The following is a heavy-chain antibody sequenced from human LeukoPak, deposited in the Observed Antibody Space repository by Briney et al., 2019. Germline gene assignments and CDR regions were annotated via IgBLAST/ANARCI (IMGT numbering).Heavy chain of an antibody. V-gene: IGHV4-34*01. D-gene: IGHD6-19*01. CDR1: GGSFSGYY. J-gene: IGHJ4*02. Sequence: PSETLSLTCAVYGGSFSGYYWSWIRQPPGKGLEWIGEINHSGSTNYNPSLKSRVTISVDTSKNQFSLKLSSVAAADTAVYYCAGGASGWVSYWGQGTLVTVSS. CDR3: AGGASGWVSY. CDR2: INHSGST.